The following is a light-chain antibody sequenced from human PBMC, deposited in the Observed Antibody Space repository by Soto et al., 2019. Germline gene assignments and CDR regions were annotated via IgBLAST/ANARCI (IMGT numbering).Light chain of an antibody. V-gene: IGKV4-1*01. CDR1: QSVLYHSNSKNN. J-gene: IGKJ1*01. CDR3: QQYYTTPRT. Sequence: DIVMTQSPDSLALSLGERATINCKSSQSVLYHSNSKNNLAWYQQRPGQPPKKLIYWASTRESGVPDRFSGGGSGTDFTLTISSLQAEDVAVYYCQQYYTTPRTFGQGTKVDIK. CDR2: WAS.